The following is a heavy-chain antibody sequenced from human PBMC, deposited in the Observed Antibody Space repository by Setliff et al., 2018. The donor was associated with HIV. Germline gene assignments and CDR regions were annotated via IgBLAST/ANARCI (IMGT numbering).Heavy chain of an antibody. CDR1: GYHFNSYG. J-gene: IGHJ5*02. Sequence: ASVKVSCKASGYHFNSYGISWVRQAPGQGLEWMGWISAYNGNTKYAQKFQARVTMTRNTSISTAYMELSSLRSDDTAVYYCARAVSEWRQWLVLEWFDPWGQGTLVTVSS. CDR2: ISAYNGNT. CDR3: ARAVSEWRQWLVLEWFDP. V-gene: IGHV1-18*01. D-gene: IGHD6-19*01.